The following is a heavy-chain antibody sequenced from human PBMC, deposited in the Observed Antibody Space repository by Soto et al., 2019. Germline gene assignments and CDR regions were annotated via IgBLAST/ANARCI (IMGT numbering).Heavy chain of an antibody. Sequence: QDQLVQSGVEVKRPGASVKVSCKASGYSFTNYGITWVRQAPGQGFEWMGWISAYNGNTNYAQKFQGRVTMTTDASTSTAYLELRSLRSDDTAVYYCARDRGVAPPVTGNTHYYYSTDVWGKGTTVTVSS. CDR3: ARDRGVAPPVTGNTHYYYSTDV. D-gene: IGHD3-9*01. CDR2: ISAYNGNT. CDR1: GYSFTNYG. J-gene: IGHJ6*03. V-gene: IGHV1-18*01.